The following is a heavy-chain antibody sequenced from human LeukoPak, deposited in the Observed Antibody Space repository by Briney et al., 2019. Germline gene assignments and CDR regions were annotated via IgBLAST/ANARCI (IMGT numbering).Heavy chain of an antibody. V-gene: IGHV4-34*01. J-gene: IGHJ4*02. D-gene: IGHD3-10*01. CDR1: GGSFSGYY. Sequence: PSETLSLTCAVSGGSFSGYYWSWVRQPPGKGLEWIGEINNSGSTNYNPSLKSRVTISVDTSKNQFSLKLSSVTAADTAVYYCARDYYGSGSKNIGGHYFDYWGQGTLVTVSS. CDR3: ARDYYGSGSKNIGGHYFDY. CDR2: INNSGST.